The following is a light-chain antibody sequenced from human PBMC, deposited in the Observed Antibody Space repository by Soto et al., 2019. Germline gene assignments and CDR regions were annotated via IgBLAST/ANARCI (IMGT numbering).Light chain of an antibody. J-gene: IGKJ4*01. V-gene: IGKV3-11*01. CDR3: QQFSNWLT. CDR2: DAS. CDR1: QSVSSY. Sequence: EIVLTQSPATLSLSPGERATLSCRASQSVSSYLAWYQQKPGQAPRLLIYDASNRATGIPARFSGSGYGAVFTLTSSSLEPEDFAVYYCQQFSNWLTFGGGTKVEIK.